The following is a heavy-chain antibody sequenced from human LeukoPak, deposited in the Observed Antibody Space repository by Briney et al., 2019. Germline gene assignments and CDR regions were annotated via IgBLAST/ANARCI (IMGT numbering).Heavy chain of an antibody. CDR2: ISSSGTTI. Sequence: GGSLRLSCAASGFTFSSYSMNWVRQAPGKGLEWVSYISSSGTTIYYADSVKGRFTISRDNAKNSLYLQMNSLRDEDTAVYYCARVGYYSSGPFSYFDYWGQGTLVTVSS. V-gene: IGHV3-48*02. J-gene: IGHJ4*02. CDR3: ARVGYYSSGPFSYFDY. D-gene: IGHD3-10*01. CDR1: GFTFSSYS.